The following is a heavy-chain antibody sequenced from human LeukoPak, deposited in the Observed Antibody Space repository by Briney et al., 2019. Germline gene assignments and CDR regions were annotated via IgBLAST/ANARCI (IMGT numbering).Heavy chain of an antibody. J-gene: IGHJ6*03. CDR1: GGSFSTYY. CDR3: ARVVVVTAAREAYYYYYYMDV. Sequence: SETLSLTCAVSGGSFSTYYWTWIRQPPGKGLEWIGEINYSGSLDLNPSLKSRVTISLDTSTNHFSLKLSSVTAADTAVYYCARVVVVTAAREAYYYYYYMDVWGKGTTVTISS. D-gene: IGHD2-21*02. V-gene: IGHV4-34*01. CDR2: INYSGSL.